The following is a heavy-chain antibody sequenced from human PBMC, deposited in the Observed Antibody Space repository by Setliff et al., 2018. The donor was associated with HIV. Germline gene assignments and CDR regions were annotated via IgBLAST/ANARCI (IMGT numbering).Heavy chain of an antibody. Sequence: TGGSLRLSCEASGFTVSSSYMAWVRQAPGKGLEWVSTIYSDGSTYHRDSVKGRFTLSRDNSKNTVYLQMNSLRPEDTGVYYCVRDGKIGARLDYWGPGTQVTVSS. CDR1: GFTVSSSY. J-gene: IGHJ4*02. D-gene: IGHD6-6*01. V-gene: IGHV3-66*02. CDR2: IYSDGST. CDR3: VRDGKIGARLDY.